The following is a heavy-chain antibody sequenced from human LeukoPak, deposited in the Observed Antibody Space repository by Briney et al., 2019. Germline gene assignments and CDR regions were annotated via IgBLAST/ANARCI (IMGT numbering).Heavy chain of an antibody. J-gene: IGHJ4*02. Sequence: PGGSLRLSCAASGFTFSSYAMTWVRQAPGKGLEWVSGISGSDGSTYYADSVKGRFTISRDNSKKTLYLQINRLRAEDTAVYYCAKDRGVATPHDFWPDYCGQGPLVTVSS. CDR3: AKDRGVATPHDFWPDY. D-gene: IGHD3-3*01. V-gene: IGHV3-23*01. CDR2: ISGSDGST. CDR1: GFTFSSYA.